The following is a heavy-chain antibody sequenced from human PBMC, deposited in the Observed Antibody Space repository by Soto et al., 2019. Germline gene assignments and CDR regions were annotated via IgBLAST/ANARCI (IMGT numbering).Heavy chain of an antibody. V-gene: IGHV3-20*04. Sequence: EVQLVESGGGVVRPGGSLRLACVVSGFSLEEYGMSWVRQAPGKGPEWVSGMHRNGNSTGYADSVKGRFTISRDDAKNSLYLKMNSLRAEDTAFYYCARDHRWGYESGDDGGSWGPGTLVTVSS. CDR3: ARDHRWGYESGDDGGS. D-gene: IGHD4-17*01. CDR1: GFSLEEYG. CDR2: MHRNGNST. J-gene: IGHJ5*01.